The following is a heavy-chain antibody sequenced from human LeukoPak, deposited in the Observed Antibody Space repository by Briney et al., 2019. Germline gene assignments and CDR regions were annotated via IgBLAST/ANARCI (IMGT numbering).Heavy chain of an antibody. V-gene: IGHV3-7*04. CDR3: ARDGIAAAGGTNWFDP. D-gene: IGHD6-13*01. CDR1: GFTFSSYW. CDR2: IKQDGSEK. Sequence: PAGSLRLSCAASGFTFSSYWMSWVRQAPGKGLEWVANIKQDGSEKYYVDSVKGRFTISRDNAKNTLYLQMNSLRAEDTAVYYCARDGIAAAGGTNWFDPWGQGTLVTVSS. J-gene: IGHJ5*02.